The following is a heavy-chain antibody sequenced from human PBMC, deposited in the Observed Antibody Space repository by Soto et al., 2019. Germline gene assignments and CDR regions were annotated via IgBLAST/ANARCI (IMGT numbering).Heavy chain of an antibody. CDR1: GFTFSSYS. CDR3: AGTRVQQLVLPTAIYYYYYGIDV. V-gene: IGHV3-21*01. J-gene: IGHJ6*02. Sequence: GGSLRLSCAASGFTFSSYSMNWVRQAPGKGLEWVSSISSSSSYIYYADSVKGRFTISRDNAKNSLYLQMNSLRAEDTAVYYCAGTRVQQLVLPTAIYYYYYGIDVWGQGTTVTVSS. D-gene: IGHD6-13*01. CDR2: ISSSSSYI.